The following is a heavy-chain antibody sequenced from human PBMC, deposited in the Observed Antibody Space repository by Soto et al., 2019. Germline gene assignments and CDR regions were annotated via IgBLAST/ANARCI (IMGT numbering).Heavy chain of an antibody. CDR1: GGSMSSYS. J-gene: IGHJ6*03. V-gene: IGHV4-59*08. D-gene: IGHD3-22*01. Sequence: SETLSLTCTVSGGSMSSYSWSWIRQTPGKGLEWIGHIFYTGITKYNSSLRSRVTISLDTSKTQFSLTLKSVTAADTAVYYCARRGFGLFYYGTSGSPDFYYYNMDVWGQGTTVT. CDR3: ARRGFGLFYYGTSGSPDFYYYNMDV. CDR2: IFYTGIT.